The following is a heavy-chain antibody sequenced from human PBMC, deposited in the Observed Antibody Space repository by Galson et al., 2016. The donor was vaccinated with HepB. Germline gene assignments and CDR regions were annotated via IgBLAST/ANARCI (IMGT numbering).Heavy chain of an antibody. Sequence: SLRLSCAASGLSFEDYMMHWVRQAPGKGLEWVSLISWDGGTFSYADSVKGRFTISRDNSKNSLFLQMNTMRSDDTALYYCAKGSRDGAMDVWGQGTTVTVSS. J-gene: IGHJ6*02. V-gene: IGHV3-43*01. CDR1: GLSFEDYM. CDR3: AKGSRDGAMDV. D-gene: IGHD3-16*01. CDR2: ISWDGGTF.